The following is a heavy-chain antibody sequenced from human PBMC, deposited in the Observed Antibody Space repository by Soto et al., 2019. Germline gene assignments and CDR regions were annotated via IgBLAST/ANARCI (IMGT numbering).Heavy chain of an antibody. D-gene: IGHD6-13*01. CDR3: ARSYSSSPELVLYCYGMDV. CDR2: ISYDGSNK. J-gene: IGHJ6*02. CDR1: GFTFSSYA. V-gene: IGHV3-30-3*01. Sequence: PGGSLRLSCAASGFTFSSYAMHWVRQAPGKGLEWVAVISYDGSNKYYADSVKGRFTISRDNSKNTLYLQMNSLRAEDTAVYYCARSYSSSPELVLYCYGMDVWGQGTTVTVSS.